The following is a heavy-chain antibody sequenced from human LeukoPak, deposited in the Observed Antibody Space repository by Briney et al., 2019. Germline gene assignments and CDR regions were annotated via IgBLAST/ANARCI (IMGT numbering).Heavy chain of an antibody. CDR3: ARDSQDLYSNDAFDI. D-gene: IGHD3-10*01. Sequence: ASVKVSCKTSGYTFTTYGITWVRQAPGQGLEWMGWVSIYNGNTNYAQTLQGRVTMTTDTSTSTAYMELRSLGSDDTAVYYCARDSQDLYSNDAFDIWGQGTMVTVSS. V-gene: IGHV1-18*01. J-gene: IGHJ3*02. CDR2: VSIYNGNT. CDR1: GYTFTTYG.